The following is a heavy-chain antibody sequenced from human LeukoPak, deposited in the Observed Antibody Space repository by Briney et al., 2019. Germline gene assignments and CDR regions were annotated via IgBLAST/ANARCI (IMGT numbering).Heavy chain of an antibody. V-gene: IGHV1-24*01. D-gene: IGHD1-26*01. CDR2: FDPEDGET. J-gene: IGHJ4*02. CDR1: GYTLTELS. CDR3: ATDRFNSGSYGYYFDY. Sequence: ASVKVSCKVSGYTLTELSMHWVRQAPGKGLEWMGGFDPEDGETIYAQKFQGRVTMTEDTSTDTAYMELSSLRSEDTAVYYCATDRFNSGSYGYYFDYWGQGTLVTVSS.